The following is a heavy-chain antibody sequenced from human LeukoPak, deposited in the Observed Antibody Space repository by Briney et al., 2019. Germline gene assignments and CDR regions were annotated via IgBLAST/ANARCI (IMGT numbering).Heavy chain of an antibody. Sequence: GASVRVSCKASGYTFTSYGISWVRQAPGQGLEWMGWISAYNGNTNYAQKLQGRVTMTTDTSTSTAYMELRSLRSDDTVVYYCARERTFYYYGMDVWGQGTTVTVSS. V-gene: IGHV1-18*01. CDR3: ARERTFYYYGMDV. CDR1: GYTFTSYG. J-gene: IGHJ6*02. D-gene: IGHD3-16*01. CDR2: ISAYNGNT.